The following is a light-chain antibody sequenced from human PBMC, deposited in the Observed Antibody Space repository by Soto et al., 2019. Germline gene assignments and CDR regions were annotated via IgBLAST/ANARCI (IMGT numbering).Light chain of an antibody. CDR3: QQSYSTPTT. CDR2: DTS. Sequence: DIQMTQSPSSLSASVGDRVTITCQASQDIRKYLNWYQQKPGKAPNLLIYDTSSLQSGVPSRFSGSGSGTDGTITISSLQPEDFETYYCQQSYSTPTTFGQGTRLEIK. J-gene: IGKJ5*01. V-gene: IGKV1-39*01. CDR1: QDIRKY.